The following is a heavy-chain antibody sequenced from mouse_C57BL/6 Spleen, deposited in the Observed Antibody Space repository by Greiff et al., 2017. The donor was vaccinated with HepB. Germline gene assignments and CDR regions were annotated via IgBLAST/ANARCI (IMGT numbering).Heavy chain of an antibody. CDR1: GYTFTSYG. D-gene: IGHD1-1*01. CDR2: IYPRSGNT. CDR3: ARRGYYGSSPGGFAY. V-gene: IGHV1-81*01. Sequence: QVQLKESGAELARPGASVKLSCKASGYTFTSYGISWVKQRTGQGLEWIGEIYPRSGNTYYNEKFKGKATLTADKSSSTAYMELRSLTSEDSAVYFCARRGYYGSSPGGFAYWGQGTLVTVSA. J-gene: IGHJ3*01.